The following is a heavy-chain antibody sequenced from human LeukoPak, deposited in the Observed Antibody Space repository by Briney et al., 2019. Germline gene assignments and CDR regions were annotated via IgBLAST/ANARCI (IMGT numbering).Heavy chain of an antibody. Sequence: SETLSLTCTVSGGSISSYYWSWIRQPAGKGLGWIGRIYTSGSTNYNPSLKSRVTMSVDTSKNQFSLKLSSVTAADTAVYYCARDAGDDFWSGYYLDYFDYWGQGTLVTVSS. CDR2: IYTSGST. CDR1: GGSISSYY. V-gene: IGHV4-4*07. CDR3: ARDAGDDFWSGYYLDYFDY. J-gene: IGHJ4*02. D-gene: IGHD3-3*01.